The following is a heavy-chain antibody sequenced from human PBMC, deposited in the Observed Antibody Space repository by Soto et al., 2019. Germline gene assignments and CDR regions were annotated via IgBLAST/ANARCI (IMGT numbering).Heavy chain of an antibody. J-gene: IGHJ6*02. D-gene: IGHD6-19*01. Sequence: QMQLVQSGPEVKKPGTSVKVSCKASGFTFTSSAMQWVRQARGQRLEWIGWIVVGSGNTNYAQKFQERVTITRDMSTSTAYMELSSLRSEDTAVYYCAAGFPYGSGFLGRYYYGMDVWGQGTTVTVSS. V-gene: IGHV1-58*02. CDR2: IVVGSGNT. CDR1: GFTFTSSA. CDR3: AAGFPYGSGFLGRYYYGMDV.